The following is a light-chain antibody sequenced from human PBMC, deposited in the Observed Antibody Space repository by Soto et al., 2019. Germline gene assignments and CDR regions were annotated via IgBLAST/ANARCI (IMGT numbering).Light chain of an antibody. V-gene: IGKV1-5*01. J-gene: IGKJ1*01. CDR1: QSISSW. CDR2: DAS. CDR3: QQYNSYSGT. Sequence: DIQMTQSPSTVSASVGDRVTITCRPSQSISSWLAWYQQKPGKAPKLLIYDASSLESGVPSRFSGSGSGTEFTLTISSLQPDDFATYYCQQYNSYSGTFGQGT.